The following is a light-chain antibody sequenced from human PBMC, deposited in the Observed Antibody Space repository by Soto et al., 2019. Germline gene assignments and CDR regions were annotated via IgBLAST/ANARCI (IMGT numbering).Light chain of an antibody. CDR3: QPSYSTPRT. V-gene: IGKV1-39*01. J-gene: IGKJ1*01. Sequence: DIQMTQSPSSLSASVGDRVTITCRASQSISSYLNWYQQKPGKAPKLLIYAASSLQSGVPSRLSGSGSGTEFTLTISSLQPEDFATYYCQPSYSTPRTFGQGTKVEIK. CDR1: QSISSY. CDR2: AAS.